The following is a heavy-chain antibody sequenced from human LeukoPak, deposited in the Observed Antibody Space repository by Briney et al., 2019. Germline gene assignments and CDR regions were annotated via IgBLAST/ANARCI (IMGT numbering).Heavy chain of an antibody. CDR3: ARGGVVPAANVDYYYYMDV. Sequence: PSETLSLTCAVYGGSFSGYYWSWIRQPPGKGLEWIGEINHSGSTNYNPSLKSGVTISVDTSKNQFSLKLRSVTAADTAVYYCARGGVVPAANVDYYYYMDVWGKGTTVTVSS. J-gene: IGHJ6*03. V-gene: IGHV4-34*01. D-gene: IGHD2-2*01. CDR1: GGSFSGYY. CDR2: INHSGST.